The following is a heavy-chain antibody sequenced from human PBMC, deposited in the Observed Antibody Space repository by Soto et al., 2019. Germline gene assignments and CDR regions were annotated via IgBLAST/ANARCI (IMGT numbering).Heavy chain of an antibody. CDR3: ARAEVPQWFTKGYYGMDV. CDR2: INHSGST. CDR1: AGSVSGYY. J-gene: IGHJ6*02. D-gene: IGHD2-8*01. V-gene: IGHV4-34*01. Sequence: SETLSLTCAVYAGSVSGYYWSWIRHPPGKGLEWIGEINHSGSTNYNPSLKSRVTISVDTSKNQLSLRLSSVTAADTAVFYCARAEVPQWFTKGYYGMDVWGQGTTVTVSS.